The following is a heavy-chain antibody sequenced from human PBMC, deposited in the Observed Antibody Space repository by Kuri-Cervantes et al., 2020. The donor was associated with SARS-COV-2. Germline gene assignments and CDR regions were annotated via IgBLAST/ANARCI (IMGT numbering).Heavy chain of an antibody. J-gene: IGHJ4*02. D-gene: IGHD3-22*01. CDR1: GGSFSGYY. CDR3: ARGGSMIVVRRYFDY. CDR2: INHSGST. Sequence: SETLSLTCAVYGGSFSGYYWSWIRQPPGKGLEWTGEINHSGSTNYNPSLKSRVTISVDTSKNQFSLKLSSVTAADTAVYYCARGGSMIVVRRYFDYWGQGTLVTVSS. V-gene: IGHV4-34*01.